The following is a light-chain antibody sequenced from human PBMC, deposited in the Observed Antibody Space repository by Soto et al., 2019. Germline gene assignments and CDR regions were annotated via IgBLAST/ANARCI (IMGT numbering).Light chain of an antibody. V-gene: IGKV3-15*01. CDR1: QSVDIN. CDR2: GAS. J-gene: IGKJ1*01. CDR3: QQSRNWTRT. Sequence: IVLTQSPGTLSLSPGDRVTLSCRASQSVDINLAWYQQRAGQAPRLLVYGASTKATDMPGRFSGRVSGTEGTITINNLQQEDGSVYYCQQSRNWTRTFGQGTKVDIK.